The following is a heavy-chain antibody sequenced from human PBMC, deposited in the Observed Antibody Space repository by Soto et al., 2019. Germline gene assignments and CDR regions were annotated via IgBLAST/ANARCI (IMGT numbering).Heavy chain of an antibody. Sequence: XSVKVSCKASVYTFTSYGISWVRQAPGQGLEWMGWISAYNGNTNYAQKLQGRVTMTTGTSTSTAYMELRSLRSDDTAVYYCARSDFNPPTMVLRPRTDYYYYGMDVWGQGNTVTVSS. D-gene: IGHD3-10*01. CDR1: VYTFTSYG. V-gene: IGHV1-18*04. CDR2: ISAYNGNT. CDR3: ARSDFNPPTMVLRPRTDYYYYGMDV. J-gene: IGHJ6*02.